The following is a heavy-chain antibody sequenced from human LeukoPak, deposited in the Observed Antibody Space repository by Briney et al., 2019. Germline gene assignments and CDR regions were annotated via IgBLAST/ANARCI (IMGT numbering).Heavy chain of an antibody. V-gene: IGHV1-69*04. CDR1: GGTFSSYA. CDR2: IIPILGIA. CDR3: ASSRDYYDSSGYYLVY. Sequence: AASVKVSCTASGGTFSSYAISWVRQAPGQGLEWMGRIIPILGIANYAQKFQGRVTITADKSTSTAYMELSSLRSEDTAVYYCASSRDYYDSSGYYLVYWGQGTLVTVSS. D-gene: IGHD3-22*01. J-gene: IGHJ4*02.